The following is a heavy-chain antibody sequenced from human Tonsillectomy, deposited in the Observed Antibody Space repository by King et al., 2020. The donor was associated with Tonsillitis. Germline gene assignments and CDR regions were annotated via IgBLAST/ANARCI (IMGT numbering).Heavy chain of an antibody. Sequence: VQLVEAGGGLVKPGGSLRLSCAASGFIFSSYTMNWVRQAPGKGLEWVSSISSGSSYIYSADSVKGRFTISRDNAKNSLYLQMNSRRAEDTAVYYCARAPGHTDCYGMDVWGQGTTVTVSS. CDR2: ISSGSSYI. CDR1: GFIFSSYT. V-gene: IGHV3-21*01. D-gene: IGHD2-15*01. J-gene: IGHJ6*02. CDR3: ARAPGHTDCYGMDV.